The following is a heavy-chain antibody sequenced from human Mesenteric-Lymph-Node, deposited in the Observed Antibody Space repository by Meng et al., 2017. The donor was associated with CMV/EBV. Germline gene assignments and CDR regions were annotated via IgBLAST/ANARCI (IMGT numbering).Heavy chain of an antibody. CDR2: VYHTGST. CDR3: AGVDSVQLWFGKYRDY. CDR1: GYSISSGYY. J-gene: IGHJ4*01. V-gene: IGHV4-38-2*02. D-gene: IGHD3-10*01. Sequence: SETLSLTCTVSGYSISSGYYWGWIRQPPGKGLEWIGSVYHTGSTYYNPSLKSRVTMSVDTSKNQFSLKLNSVTAAETAVYYCAGVDSVQLWFGKYRDYWGHGTLVTVSS.